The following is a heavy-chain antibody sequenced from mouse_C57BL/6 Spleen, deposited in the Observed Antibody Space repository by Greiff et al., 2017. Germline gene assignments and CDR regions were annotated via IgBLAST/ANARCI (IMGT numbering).Heavy chain of an antibody. Sequence: DVKLVESGGGLVKPGASLKLSCAASGFTFSDYGMHWVRQAPEKGLEWVAYISRGSSTIYYADTVKGRVTISRDNAKTTLFLQMNRLRSEDTALYYCARGCTLVAPYGMDYWGQGTTVTVSS. CDR1: GFTFSDYG. V-gene: IGHV5-17*01. CDR3: ARGCTLVAPYGMDY. J-gene: IGHJ4*01. CDR2: ISRGSSTI. D-gene: IGHD1-1*01.